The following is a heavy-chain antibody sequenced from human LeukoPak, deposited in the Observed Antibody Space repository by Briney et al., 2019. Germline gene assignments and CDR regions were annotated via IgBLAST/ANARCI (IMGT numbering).Heavy chain of an antibody. V-gene: IGHV4-4*07. D-gene: IGHD4-17*01. CDR2: IYSGGSA. CDR1: GGSIRGYY. J-gene: IGHJ5*01. CDR3: ARQMTTVMTSWFDS. Sequence: SETLSLTCSVSGGSIRGYYWGWLRQSAGEGLEWIGRIYSGGSAIIYNPSLRSRVSMSGDTSKNQFTLNLRSVTAADTAIYYCARQMTTVMTSWFDSWGRGTLVTVSS.